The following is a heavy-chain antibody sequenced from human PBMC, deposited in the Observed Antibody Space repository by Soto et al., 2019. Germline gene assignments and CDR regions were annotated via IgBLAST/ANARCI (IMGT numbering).Heavy chain of an antibody. CDR3: ARDLGYCSSPSCYRYYYMAV. J-gene: IGHJ6*03. V-gene: IGHV4-59*12. D-gene: IGHD2-2*01. Sequence: SETLSLTCTVSGCSISTYYWGWIRQPPGKGLEWIGYIYYSGTTNYNPSLKSRVTISVDTSKNQFSLKLSSVTAADTGVYYCARDLGYCSSPSCYRYYYMAVWGKGTTVTVSS. CDR1: GCSISTYY. CDR2: IYYSGTT.